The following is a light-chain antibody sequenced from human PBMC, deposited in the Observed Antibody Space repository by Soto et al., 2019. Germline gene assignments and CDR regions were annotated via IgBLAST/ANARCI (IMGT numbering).Light chain of an antibody. Sequence: DIQMTQTPATLSAFAGDRVTVTCRASQSVSSGVAWYQEKPGRGPKLLIYDASTWQSGVPSRFIGSGSGTEFTLTITSLQPDDFATYYCQHYNTYSPGTFGQGTRVEVK. J-gene: IGKJ1*01. CDR3: QHYNTYSPGT. CDR1: QSVSSG. CDR2: DAS. V-gene: IGKV1-5*01.